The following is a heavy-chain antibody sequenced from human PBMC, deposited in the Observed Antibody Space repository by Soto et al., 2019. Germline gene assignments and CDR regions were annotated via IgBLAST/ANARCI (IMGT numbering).Heavy chain of an antibody. CDR2: ISGSGGST. J-gene: IGHJ5*02. CDR3: AKDLGPVAGKNWFDP. CDR1: GFTFSSYA. V-gene: IGHV3-23*01. Sequence: GGSLRLSCAASGFTFSSYAMSWVRQAPGKGLEWVSAISGSGGSTYYADSVKGRFTISRDNSKNTLYLQMNSLRAEDTAIYYCAKDLGPVAGKNWFDPWGQGTLVTVSS. D-gene: IGHD6-19*01.